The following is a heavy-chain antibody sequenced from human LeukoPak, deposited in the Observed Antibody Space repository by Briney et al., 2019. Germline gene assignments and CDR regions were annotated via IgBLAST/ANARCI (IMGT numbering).Heavy chain of an antibody. V-gene: IGHV3-48*01. J-gene: IGHJ4*02. D-gene: IGHD5-18*01. CDR3: AKGGYSFDY. Sequence: PGGSLRLSCAASGFTISSYSMNWVRQAPGKGLEWVSYISSSSSTIYYADSVKGRFTISRDNSKNTLYLQMNSLRAEDTAVYYCAKGGYSFDYWGQGTLVTVSS. CDR1: GFTISSYS. CDR2: ISSSSSTI.